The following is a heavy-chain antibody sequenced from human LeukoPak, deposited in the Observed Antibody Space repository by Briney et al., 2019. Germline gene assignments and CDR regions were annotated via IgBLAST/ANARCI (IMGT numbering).Heavy chain of an antibody. D-gene: IGHD3-22*01. CDR2: IRYDGSNK. V-gene: IGHV3-30*02. J-gene: IGHJ4*02. Sequence: GRSLRLSCAASGFTFSSYAIHWVRQAPGKGLEWVAFIRYDGSNKYYADSVKGRFTISRDNSKNTLYLQMSSLRAEDTAVYYCAKFPPVGITLSTTDYWGQGTLVTVSS. CDR1: GFTFSSYA. CDR3: AKFPPVGITLSTTDY.